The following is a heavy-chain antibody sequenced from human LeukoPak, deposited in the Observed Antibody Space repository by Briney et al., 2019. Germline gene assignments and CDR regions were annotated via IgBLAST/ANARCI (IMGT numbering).Heavy chain of an antibody. V-gene: IGHV3-30*04. CDR3: ARDVGVTGISLDY. J-gene: IGHJ4*02. D-gene: IGHD1-20*01. CDR1: GFPFTSYA. CDR2: VSANGFDK. Sequence: GGSLRLSCAASGFPFTSYAIHWVRQAPGKGLEWVAIVSANGFDKYYGDSVRARFTISRDNSKNTVYLQMSSLRVEDTALYFCARDVGVTGISLDYWGPGTLVTVSS.